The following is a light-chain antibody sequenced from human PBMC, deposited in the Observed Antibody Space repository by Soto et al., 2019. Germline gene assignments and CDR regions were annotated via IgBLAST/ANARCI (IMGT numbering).Light chain of an antibody. CDR2: GAS. CDR1: QGISKY. Sequence: DIQMTQSPSSLSASVGDRVTITCRASQGISKYLAWYQQKPGKVPKLLIYGASTLQSGVPSRFSGSGSGTDFTLTISRLQPEDVATYYCQKYNSVPPSFGGGTKVEIK. V-gene: IGKV1-27*01. J-gene: IGKJ4*01. CDR3: QKYNSVPPS.